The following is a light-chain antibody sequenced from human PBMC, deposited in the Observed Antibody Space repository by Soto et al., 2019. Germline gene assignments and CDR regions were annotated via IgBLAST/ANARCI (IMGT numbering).Light chain of an antibody. CDR2: AAS. Sequence: DIQMTQSPSSLSASVGDRVTITCRASPSIRRYLNWYQQKPGQAPTLLIYAASSLHSGVPSRFSGSGSGTDFTLTISSLQPEDFATYYCQQSYSTPMYTFGQGTKLEIK. CDR1: PSIRRY. V-gene: IGKV1-39*01. J-gene: IGKJ2*01. CDR3: QQSYSTPMYT.